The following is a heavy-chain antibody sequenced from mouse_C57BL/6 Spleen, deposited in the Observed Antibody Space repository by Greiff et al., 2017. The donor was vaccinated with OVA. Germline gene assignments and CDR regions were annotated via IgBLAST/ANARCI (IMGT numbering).Heavy chain of an antibody. CDR1: GYTFTSYW. D-gene: IGHD1-1*01. CDR2: INPSSGST. Sequence: QVQLQQSGAELAKPGASVTLSCKASGYTFTSYWMHWVKQRPGQGLEWIGYINPSSGSTKYHQKFQDKATLTADKSSSTAYMQLSSLTYEDSAVYYCASPVLRRYARDDWGEGTAV. J-gene: IGHJ4*01. CDR3: ASPVLRRYARDD. V-gene: IGHV1-7*01.